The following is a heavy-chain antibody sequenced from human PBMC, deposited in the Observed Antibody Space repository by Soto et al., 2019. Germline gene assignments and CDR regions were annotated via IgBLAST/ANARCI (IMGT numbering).Heavy chain of an antibody. J-gene: IGHJ5*02. V-gene: IGHV4-59*01. D-gene: IGHD3-9*01. Sequence: SETLSLTCTVSGGSISSYYWSWIRQPPGKGLEWIGYIYYSGSTNYNPSLKSRVTISVDTSKNQFSLKLSSVTAADTAVYYCARRDFDWLSKYNWLDPWGQGTRVTVP. CDR1: GGSISSYY. CDR3: ARRDFDWLSKYNWLDP. CDR2: IYYSGST.